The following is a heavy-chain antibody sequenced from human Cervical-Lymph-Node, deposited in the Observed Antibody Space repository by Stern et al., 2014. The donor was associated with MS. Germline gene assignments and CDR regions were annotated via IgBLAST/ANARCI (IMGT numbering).Heavy chain of an antibody. V-gene: IGHV3-30*18. D-gene: IGHD3-22*01. CDR2: ISYDGSNK. J-gene: IGHJ3*02. CDR1: GFTFSSNG. Sequence: VQLVEPGGGVVQPGRSLRLSCAASGFTFSSNGMHWVRQAPGKGLEWVAVISYDGSNKYYADSVKGRFTISRDNSKNTLYLQMNSLRVEDTAVYYCAKIDDSSGYYAFDIWGQGTMVTVSS. CDR3: AKIDDSSGYYAFDI.